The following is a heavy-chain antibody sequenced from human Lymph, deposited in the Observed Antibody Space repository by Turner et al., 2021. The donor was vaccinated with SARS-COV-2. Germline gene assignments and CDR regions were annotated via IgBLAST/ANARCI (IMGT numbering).Heavy chain of an antibody. V-gene: IGHV3-53*01. CDR2: IYSGGST. D-gene: IGHD3-3*01. Sequence: EVQLVESGGGLIQPGGSLRLSCAASGITVSSYSIGWVRQALGKGLEWVSVIYSGGSTYYADSVKGRFTISRDNSKNTLYFQMNSLRAEDTAVYYCARDLMEVGGMDVWGQGTTVTVSS. J-gene: IGHJ6*02. CDR1: GITVSSYS. CDR3: ARDLMEVGGMDV.